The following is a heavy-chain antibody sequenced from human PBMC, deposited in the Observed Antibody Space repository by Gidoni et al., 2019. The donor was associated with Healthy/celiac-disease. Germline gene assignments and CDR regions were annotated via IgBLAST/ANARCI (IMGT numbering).Heavy chain of an antibody. J-gene: IGHJ3*02. V-gene: IGHV3-23*01. Sequence: EVQLLESGGGLVQPGGSLRLSCAASGFTFSSYAMSWVRQAPGKGLEWVSAISGSGGSTYYADSVKGRFTISRDNSKNTLYLQMNSLRAEDTAVYYCAKDRTSITGTTTVAFDIWGQGTMVTVSS. CDR2: ISGSGGST. CDR3: AKDRTSITGTTTVAFDI. CDR1: GFTFSSYA. D-gene: IGHD1-7*01.